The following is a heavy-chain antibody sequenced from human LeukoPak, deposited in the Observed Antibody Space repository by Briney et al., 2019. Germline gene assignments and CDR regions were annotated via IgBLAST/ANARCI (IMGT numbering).Heavy chain of an antibody. D-gene: IGHD6-13*01. CDR2: ISSGANSR. CDR1: GFTFSHYE. CDR3: VRNMIAVAGLDY. J-gene: IGHJ4*02. V-gene: IGHV3-48*03. Sequence: GGSLRLSCTASGFTFSHYEMNWVRQAPGKGPEWISYISSGANSRCYPDSVKGRFTISRDNAKNSLFLQMDSLTAEDTGIYYCVRNMIAVAGLDYWGQGILVSVSS.